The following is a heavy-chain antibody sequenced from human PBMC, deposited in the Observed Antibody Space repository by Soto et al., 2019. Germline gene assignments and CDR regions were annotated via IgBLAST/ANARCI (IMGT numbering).Heavy chain of an antibody. J-gene: IGHJ4*02. V-gene: IGHV3-30*18. CDR2: ISYDGSIK. CDR3: AKAGRSGYDRVIDY. CDR1: GFTFSSYG. Sequence: QVQLVESGGGVVQPGRSLRLSCAASGFTFSSYGMHWVRQAPGKGLEWVAVISYDGSIKYYADSVKGRFTISRDNSKNTLYLQMNSLRAEDTAVYYCAKAGRSGYDRVIDYWGQGTLVTVSS. D-gene: IGHD3-22*01.